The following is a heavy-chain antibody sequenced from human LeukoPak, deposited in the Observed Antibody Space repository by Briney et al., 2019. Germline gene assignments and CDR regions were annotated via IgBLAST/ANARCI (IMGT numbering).Heavy chain of an antibody. CDR2: IIPIFGTA. J-gene: IGHJ2*01. CDR1: GGTFSSYA. Sequence: SVKVPCKASGGTFSSYAISWVRQAPGQGLEWMGGIIPIFGTANYAQKFQGRVTITADESTSTAYMELSSLRSEDTAVYYCARSRSNYWYFDLWGRGTLVTVSS. V-gene: IGHV1-69*13. D-gene: IGHD4-11*01. CDR3: ARSRSNYWYFDL.